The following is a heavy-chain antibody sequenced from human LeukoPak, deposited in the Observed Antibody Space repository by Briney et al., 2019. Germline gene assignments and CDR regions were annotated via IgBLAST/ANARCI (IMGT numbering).Heavy chain of an antibody. Sequence: ASVKVSCKASGYTFTSYGISWVRQAPGQGLEWMGWISAYNGNTNYAQKLQGRVTMTTDTSTSTAYMELRSLRSDDTAVYYCARVDTSYYYDSSGRYYFDYWGQGTLVTVCS. V-gene: IGHV1-18*01. D-gene: IGHD3-22*01. J-gene: IGHJ4*02. CDR2: ISAYNGNT. CDR3: ARVDTSYYYDSSGRYYFDY. CDR1: GYTFTSYG.